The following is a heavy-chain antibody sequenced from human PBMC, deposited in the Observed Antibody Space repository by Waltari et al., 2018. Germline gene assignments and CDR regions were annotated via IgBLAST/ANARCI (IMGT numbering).Heavy chain of an antibody. V-gene: IGHV1-69*02. CDR1: GGTFSSYT. J-gene: IGHJ4*02. Sequence: QVQLVQSGAEVKKPGSSVKVSCKASGGTFSSYTISWVRQAPGQGLEWMGRIIPILGIANYAQKFQGRVTITADKSTSTAYMELSSLRSEDTAVYYCARSPQPAAAGLFSFDYWGQGTLVTVSS. D-gene: IGHD6-13*01. CDR2: IIPILGIA. CDR3: ARSPQPAAAGLFSFDY.